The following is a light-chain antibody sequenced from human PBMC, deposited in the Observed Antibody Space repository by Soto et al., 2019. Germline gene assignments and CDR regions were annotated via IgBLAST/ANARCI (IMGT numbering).Light chain of an antibody. Sequence: EIVLTQSPGTLSLSPGERATLSCRASQSVSYSYLAWYQQKPGQAPRLLIYGASSRATGIADRFSGSGSGIDFTLTISRLEPEEFAVDYCQQYGSSPPRYTFGQWTKLEIK. CDR1: QSVSYSY. V-gene: IGKV3-20*01. J-gene: IGKJ2*01. CDR3: QQYGSSPPRYT. CDR2: GAS.